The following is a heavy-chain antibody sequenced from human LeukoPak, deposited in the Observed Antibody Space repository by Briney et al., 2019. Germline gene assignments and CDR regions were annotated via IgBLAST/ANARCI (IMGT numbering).Heavy chain of an antibody. V-gene: IGHV3-7*05. CDR3: AASVYGGNTHFDY. J-gene: IGHJ4*02. CDR1: GFTFSSYS. D-gene: IGHD4-23*01. Sequence: GGSLRLSCAASGFTFSSYSMNWVRQAPGEGLEWVANINLDGSEKYYVDSVKSRFTISRDNAKNSLHLQIDSLRAEDTATYYCAASVYGGNTHFDYWGQGTLVTVSS. CDR2: INLDGSEK.